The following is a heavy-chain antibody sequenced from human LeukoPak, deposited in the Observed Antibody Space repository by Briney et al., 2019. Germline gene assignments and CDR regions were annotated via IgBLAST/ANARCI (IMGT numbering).Heavy chain of an antibody. CDR1: GFTFSSYA. D-gene: IGHD3-22*01. Sequence: GGSLRLSCAASGFTFSSYAMSWVRQAPGKGLEWVSVISGSGGSTYYADSVKGRFTISRDNSKNTLYLQMNSLRAEDTAVYYCAKDDDSSGYSSADYWGQGTLVTVSS. J-gene: IGHJ4*02. V-gene: IGHV3-23*01. CDR3: AKDDDSSGYSSADY. CDR2: ISGSGGST.